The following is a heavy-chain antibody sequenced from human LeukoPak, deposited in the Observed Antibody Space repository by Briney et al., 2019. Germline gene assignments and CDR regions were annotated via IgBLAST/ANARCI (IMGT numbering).Heavy chain of an antibody. J-gene: IGHJ3*02. Sequence: PGGSLRLSCAASGLTFSSFGMHWVRQAPGKGLEWVAVISYDGSNKYYADSVKGRFTISRDNSKNTLYLQMNSLRAEDTAVYYCASLWFGELLSPLDAFDIWGQGTMVTVSS. V-gene: IGHV3-30*03. CDR3: ASLWFGELLSPLDAFDI. CDR1: GLTFSSFG. D-gene: IGHD3-10*01. CDR2: ISYDGSNK.